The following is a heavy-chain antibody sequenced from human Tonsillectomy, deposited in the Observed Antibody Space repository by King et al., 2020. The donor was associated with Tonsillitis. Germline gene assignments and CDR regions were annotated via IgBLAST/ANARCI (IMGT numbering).Heavy chain of an antibody. CDR3: APSSSWDQTTIYSYYGMDV. D-gene: IGHD6-13*01. CDR1: GFTFSSYS. CDR2: ISSSSSYI. V-gene: IGHV3-21*01. J-gene: IGHJ6*02. Sequence: VQLVESGGGLVKPGGSLRLSCAASGFTFSSYSMNWVRQAPGKGLEWVSSISSSSSYIYYADSVKGRFTISRDNAKNSLYLQMNSLRAEDTAVYYCAPSSSWDQTTIYSYYGMDVWGQGPPVTVSS.